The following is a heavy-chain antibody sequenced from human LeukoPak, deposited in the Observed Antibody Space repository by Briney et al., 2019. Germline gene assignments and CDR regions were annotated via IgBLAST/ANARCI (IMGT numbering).Heavy chain of an antibody. J-gene: IGHJ6*03. CDR3: ARDYYDTYYYYYYMDV. Sequence: SETLSLTCTVSGYSISSGYYWGWIRQPPGKGLEWIGSIYHSGSTYYNPSLKSRVTISVDTSKNQFSLKLSSVTAADTAVYYCARDYYDTYYYYYYMDVWGKGTTVTVSS. CDR1: GYSISSGYY. CDR2: IYHSGST. V-gene: IGHV4-38-2*02. D-gene: IGHD3-22*01.